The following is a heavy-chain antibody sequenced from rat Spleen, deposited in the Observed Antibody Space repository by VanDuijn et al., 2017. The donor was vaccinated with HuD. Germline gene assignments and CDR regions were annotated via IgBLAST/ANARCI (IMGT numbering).Heavy chain of an antibody. CDR1: GFTLDDYG. V-gene: IGHV5-29*01. J-gene: IGHJ4*01. CDR2: ISWGGSST. Sequence: EVKLVESGGGLVQPGRSLKLSCAASGFTLDDYGMAWVRQDPKNGLEWVASISWGGSSTYYRDTLKGRFTISRDNAKSTQYLQMDSLRSGDTATYYCTTGWVMDAWGQGASGTVSS. CDR3: TTGWVMDA. D-gene: IGHD1-12*02.